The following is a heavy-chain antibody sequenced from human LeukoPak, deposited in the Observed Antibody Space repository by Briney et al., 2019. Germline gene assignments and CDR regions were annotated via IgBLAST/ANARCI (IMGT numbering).Heavy chain of an antibody. CDR2: IDYSGST. Sequence: SETLSLTCTVSGDSISFNYWNWIRQPPGKGLEWIGHIDYSGSTSYNPSLKSRVTISVDTSKNQFSLKLSSVTAADTAVYYCAGDSGYYAFDIWGQGTMVTVSS. J-gene: IGHJ3*02. CDR1: GDSISFNY. V-gene: IGHV4-59*01. D-gene: IGHD5-12*01. CDR3: AGDSGYYAFDI.